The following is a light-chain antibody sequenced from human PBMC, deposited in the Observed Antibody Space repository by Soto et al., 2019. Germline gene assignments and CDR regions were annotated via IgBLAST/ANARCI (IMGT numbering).Light chain of an antibody. CDR1: RSNIGAGYD. J-gene: IGLJ1*01. Sequence: QSVLTQPPSVSGAPGQRVTISCRGSRSNIGAGYDVHWYQQLPETAPKLLIYANGNRPSGVPDRFSASKSGTSASLAITGLQAEDEADYYCQSYDSSLSVLYVFGTGTKVTVL. V-gene: IGLV1-40*01. CDR3: QSYDSSLSVLYV. CDR2: ANG.